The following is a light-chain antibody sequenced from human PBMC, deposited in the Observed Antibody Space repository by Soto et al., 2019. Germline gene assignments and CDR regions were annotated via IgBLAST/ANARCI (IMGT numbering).Light chain of an antibody. V-gene: IGKV3-20*01. CDR2: DTS. CDR1: QSVSSNY. CDR3: HHYGKSPIYT. J-gene: IGKJ3*01. Sequence: EIVLTQSPGTPSLSPGATATLSCRASQSVSSNYLAWFQQKSGQAPRLLIYDTSSRATGIPDRFSGSGSGTDFTLTISRLEPDDFAVYYCHHYGKSPIYTFGPGTKVDFK.